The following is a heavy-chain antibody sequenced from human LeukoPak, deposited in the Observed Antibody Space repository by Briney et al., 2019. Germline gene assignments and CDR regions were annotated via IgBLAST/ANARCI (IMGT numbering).Heavy chain of an antibody. D-gene: IGHD3-3*01. V-gene: IGHV4-34*01. CDR1: GGSFSGYY. CDR3: ARGYYDFWSGPNYYFDY. CDR2: INHSGST. J-gene: IGHJ4*02. Sequence: SETLSLTCAVYGGSFSGYYWSWIRQPPGKGLEWIGEINHSGSTNYNPTLKSRVTISVDTSKNQFSLKLSSVTAADTAVYYCARGYYDFWSGPNYYFDYWGQGTLVTVSS.